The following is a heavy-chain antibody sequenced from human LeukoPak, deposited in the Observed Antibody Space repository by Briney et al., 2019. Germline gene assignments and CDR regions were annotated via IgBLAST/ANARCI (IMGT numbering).Heavy chain of an antibody. Sequence: PSETLSLTCTVSGGSISSYYWSWIRQPPGKGLEWIGYIYYSGSTNYNPSLKSRVTISVDTSKNQFSLKLSSVTAADTAVYYCARGDYGDYFDYWGQGTLVTDSS. CDR3: ARGDYGDYFDY. CDR2: IYYSGST. V-gene: IGHV4-59*01. CDR1: GGSISSYY. D-gene: IGHD4-17*01. J-gene: IGHJ4*02.